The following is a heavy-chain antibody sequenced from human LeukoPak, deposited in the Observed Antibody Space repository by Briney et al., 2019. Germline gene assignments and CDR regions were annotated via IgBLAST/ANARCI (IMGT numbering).Heavy chain of an antibody. CDR2: MNPNSGNT. Sequence: GASVKVSCKASGYTFTSYDINWVRQATGQGLEWMGWMNPNSGNTGYAQKFQGRVTMTRNTSISTAYMELSSLRSEDTAVYYCARPSTISRDAFDIWGQGTMVTVSS. J-gene: IGHJ3*02. V-gene: IGHV1-8*01. CDR1: GYTFTSYD. CDR3: ARPSTISRDAFDI. D-gene: IGHD1-26*01.